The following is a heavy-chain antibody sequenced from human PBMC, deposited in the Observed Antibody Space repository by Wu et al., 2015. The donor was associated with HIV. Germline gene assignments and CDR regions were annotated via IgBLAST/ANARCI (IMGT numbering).Heavy chain of an antibody. J-gene: IGHJ6*02. Sequence: QVQLVQSGAEVKKPGSSVKVSCKASGGTFKNNAINWVRQAPGEGLEWMGRITPLFGRPNYAQRFQGRATITADESTSTAYMELSSLKSEDTAIYYCAKTNRIVTNGIDFYHYYGMDVWGQGTTVTVS. D-gene: IGHD1-1*01. V-gene: IGHV1-69*13. CDR3: AKTNRIVTNGIDFYHYYGMDV. CDR2: ITPLFGRP. CDR1: GGTFKNNA.